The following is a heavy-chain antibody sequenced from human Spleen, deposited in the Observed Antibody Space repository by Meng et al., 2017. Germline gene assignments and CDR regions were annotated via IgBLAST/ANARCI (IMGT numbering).Heavy chain of an antibody. D-gene: IGHD3-22*01. CDR3: ARSPIDKYDLSALPLDY. CDR1: GFTFDDYG. V-gene: IGHV3-23*01. Sequence: GGSLRLSCAASGFTFDDYGMSWVRQGPGKGLEWVSGISGSGGSTYDADSVKGRFTISRDNSKNTVFLQINSLRAEDTAVYYCARSPIDKYDLSALPLDYWGQGTLVTVSS. J-gene: IGHJ4*02. CDR2: ISGSGGST.